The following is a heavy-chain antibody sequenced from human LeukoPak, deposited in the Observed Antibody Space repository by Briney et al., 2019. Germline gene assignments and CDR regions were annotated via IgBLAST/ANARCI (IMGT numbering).Heavy chain of an antibody. CDR2: IYYSGST. CDR3: ARDHPSGYWGDWFDP. V-gene: IGHV4-39*07. J-gene: IGHJ5*02. D-gene: IGHD5-12*01. Sequence: SETLSLTCTVSGGSISSSSYYWGWIRQPPGKGLEWIGSIYYSGSTYYNPSLKSRVTISVDTSKNQFSLKLSSVTAADTAVYYCARDHPSGYWGDWFDPWGQGTLVTVSS. CDR1: GGSISSSSYY.